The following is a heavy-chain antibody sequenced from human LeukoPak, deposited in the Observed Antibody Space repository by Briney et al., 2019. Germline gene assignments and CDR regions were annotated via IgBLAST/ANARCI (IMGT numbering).Heavy chain of an antibody. CDR3: ARDLFDGIAVADTGVGAFDI. V-gene: IGHV1-2*02. CDR1: GYTFTGYY. CDR2: INPNSGGT. Sequence: ASVKVSCKASGYTFTGYYMHWVRQAPGQGLEWMGWINPNSGGTNYAQKFQGRVTMTRDTSISTAYMELSRLRSDDTAVYYCARDLFDGIAVADTGVGAFDIWGQGTMVTVSS. D-gene: IGHD6-19*01. J-gene: IGHJ3*02.